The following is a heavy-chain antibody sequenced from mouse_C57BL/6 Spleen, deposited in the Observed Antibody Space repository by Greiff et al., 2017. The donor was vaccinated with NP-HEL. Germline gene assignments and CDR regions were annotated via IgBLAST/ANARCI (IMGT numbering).Heavy chain of an antibody. Sequence: DVQLQESGGGLVKPGGSLKLSCAASGFTFSDYGMHWVRQAPEKGLEWVAYISSGSSTIYYAATVKGRFTISRYNAKNTLFLQMTSLRSEDTAMCYCALTGTGAWFAYWGQGTLVTVSA. CDR1: GFTFSDYG. D-gene: IGHD4-1*01. V-gene: IGHV5-17*01. J-gene: IGHJ3*01. CDR2: ISSGSSTI. CDR3: ALTGTGAWFAY.